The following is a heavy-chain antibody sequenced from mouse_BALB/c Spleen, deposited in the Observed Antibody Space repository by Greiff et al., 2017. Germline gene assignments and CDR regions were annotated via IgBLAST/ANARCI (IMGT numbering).Heavy chain of an antibody. Sequence: EVKVEESGPGLVKPSQSLSLTCTVTGYSITSDYAWNWIRQFPGNKLEWMGYISYSGSTSYNPSLKSRISITRDTSKNQFFLQLNSVTTEDTATYYCARDDAMDYWGQGTSVTVSS. CDR2: ISYSGST. V-gene: IGHV3-2*02. J-gene: IGHJ4*01. CDR1: GYSITSDYA. CDR3: ARDDAMDY.